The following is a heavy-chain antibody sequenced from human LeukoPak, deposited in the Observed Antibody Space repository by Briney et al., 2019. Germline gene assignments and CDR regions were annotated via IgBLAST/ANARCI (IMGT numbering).Heavy chain of an antibody. D-gene: IGHD1-14*01. J-gene: IGHJ3*02. CDR2: IYSGGST. CDR1: GFTLSSNY. Sequence: GGSLRLSCAASGFTLSSNYMSWVRQAPGKGLEWVSLIYSGGSTYYAASVKGRSTSSRDNSKNTLYLQMNSLRAEDTAVYYCSRDHRGAFDIWGQGRMVTV. V-gene: IGHV3-53*01. CDR3: SRDHRGAFDI.